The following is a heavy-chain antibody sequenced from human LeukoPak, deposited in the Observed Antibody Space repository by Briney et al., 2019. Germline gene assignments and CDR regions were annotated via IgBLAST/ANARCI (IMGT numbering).Heavy chain of an antibody. CDR3: GRVGWSDEIVPDY. CDR2: INPNSGGT. CDR1: GYTFTGYY. V-gene: IGHV1-2*02. Sequence: ASVKVSCKASGYTFTGYYMHWVRQAPGQGLGWMGWINPNSGGTNYAQKFQGRVTMTRDTSISTAYMELSRLRSDDTAVYYCGRVGWSDEIVPDYWGQGTLVTVSS. D-gene: IGHD1-26*01. J-gene: IGHJ4*02.